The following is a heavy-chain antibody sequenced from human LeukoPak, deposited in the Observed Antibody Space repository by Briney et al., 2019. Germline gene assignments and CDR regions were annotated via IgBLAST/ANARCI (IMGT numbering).Heavy chain of an antibody. Sequence: ASVKVSCKASGYTFSLYYMHWVRQAPGQGLEWMGWINPNSGVTSYAQKFQGRVTMTRDTSISTTYMEVSRLRSDDTAVYYCARGTLRLGELSVDYWGQGTLVTVSS. CDR1: GYTFSLYY. CDR2: INPNSGVT. CDR3: ARGTLRLGELSVDY. V-gene: IGHV1-2*02. D-gene: IGHD3-16*02. J-gene: IGHJ4*02.